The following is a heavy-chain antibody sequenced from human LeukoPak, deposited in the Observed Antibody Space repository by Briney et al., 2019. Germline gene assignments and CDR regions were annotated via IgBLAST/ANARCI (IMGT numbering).Heavy chain of an antibody. Sequence: GGSLRLSCAASGFTFSSFGMHWVRQAPGKGLEWVAVISYDGSDKYYADSVKGRFTISRDNSKNTLYLQMNSLRAEDTAVYYCAKTGPYSGTYLSAFDIWGQGTMVTVSS. CDR3: AKTGPYSGTYLSAFDI. CDR1: GFTFSSFG. V-gene: IGHV3-30*18. J-gene: IGHJ3*02. D-gene: IGHD1-26*01. CDR2: ISYDGSDK.